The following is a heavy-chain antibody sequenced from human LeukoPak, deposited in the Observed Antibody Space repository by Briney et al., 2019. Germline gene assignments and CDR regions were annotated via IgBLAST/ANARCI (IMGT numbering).Heavy chain of an antibody. CDR1: GFTFSSYW. Sequence: PGGSLRLSCATSGFTFSSYWMHWVRHAPGKGLVWVSRINSDGSTINYVDSVKGRFTISRDNAKNTLYLQMDSLRAEDAAIYYCTRETVVVPTASLGYWGLGTLVTVPS. CDR3: TRETVVVPTASLGY. D-gene: IGHD2-2*01. CDR2: INSDGSTI. J-gene: IGHJ4*02. V-gene: IGHV3-74*01.